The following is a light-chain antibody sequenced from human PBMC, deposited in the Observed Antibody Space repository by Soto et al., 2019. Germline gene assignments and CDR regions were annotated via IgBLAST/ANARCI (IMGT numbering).Light chain of an antibody. V-gene: IGLV3-21*04. J-gene: IGLJ2*01. Sequence: SYELTQPPSVSVAPGKTARITCGGNNIGSKSVHWYQQKSGQAPVLVIYYDSDRPSGIPERFSGSNSGNTATLTISRVEAGDEADYYCQVWDSSSDHRGVFGGGTQLTVL. CDR3: QVWDSSSDHRGV. CDR1: NIGSKS. CDR2: YDS.